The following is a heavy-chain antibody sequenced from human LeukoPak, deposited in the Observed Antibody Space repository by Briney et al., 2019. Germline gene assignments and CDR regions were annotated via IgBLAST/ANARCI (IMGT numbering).Heavy chain of an antibody. CDR2: IYPGDSNT. CDR1: GYSFTTYW. D-gene: IGHD5-12*01. CDR3: AKTGGVATITSWFDL. Sequence: GESLKISCKGSGYSFTTYWIGWVRQMPGKGLEWVWIIYPGDSNTRYSPSFQGQVTISTDKSISTAYLQWSSLKASDTAMYYCAKTGGVATITSWFDLWGQGTLVTVSS. V-gene: IGHV5-51*01. J-gene: IGHJ5*02.